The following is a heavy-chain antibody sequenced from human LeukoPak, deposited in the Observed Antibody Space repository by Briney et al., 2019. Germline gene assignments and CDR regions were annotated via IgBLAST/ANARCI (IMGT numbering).Heavy chain of an antibody. CDR2: ITWNSRVL. CDR3: AKGFDSSVWYAFFDS. J-gene: IGHJ4*02. D-gene: IGHD6-13*01. V-gene: IGHV3-9*01. Sequence: PGRSLRLSCVASAFTFDDYAMHWVRQAPGKGLEWVSIITWNSRVLDYADSVKGRFTISRDNAKNSLYLQMNSLRAEDTALYYCAKGFDSSVWYAFFDSWGQGTLVTVSS. CDR1: AFTFDDYA.